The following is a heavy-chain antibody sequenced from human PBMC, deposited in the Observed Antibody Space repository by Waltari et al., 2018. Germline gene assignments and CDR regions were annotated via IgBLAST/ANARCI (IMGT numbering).Heavy chain of an antibody. J-gene: IGHJ3*02. CDR3: ARAMRYYDILTGPSDALDI. CDR1: GGSLTSSSYY. V-gene: IGHV4-39*07. D-gene: IGHD3-9*01. Sequence: QLHLQASGPGLVKPSATLSLTCTVPGGSLTSSSYYWDWIRQSPGKVLEWIGHLYHIGTTFYNPSLKSRVTMSLDPSKNQFSLKLSSVTAADTAVYYCARAMRYYDILTGPSDALDIWGQGTMVTVSS. CDR2: LYHIGTT.